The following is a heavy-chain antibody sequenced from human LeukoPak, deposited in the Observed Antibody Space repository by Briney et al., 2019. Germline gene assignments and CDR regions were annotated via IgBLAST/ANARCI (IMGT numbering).Heavy chain of an antibody. Sequence: ESLKISCKGSGYSFTSYWIGWVRQMPGKGLEWMGIIYPGDSDTRYSPSFQGQVTISADKSISTAYLQWSSLKASDTAMYYCASRFTFGGVNDAFDIWGQGTMVTVSS. J-gene: IGHJ3*02. CDR2: IYPGDSDT. CDR1: GYSFTSYW. CDR3: ASRFTFGGVNDAFDI. D-gene: IGHD3-16*01. V-gene: IGHV5-51*01.